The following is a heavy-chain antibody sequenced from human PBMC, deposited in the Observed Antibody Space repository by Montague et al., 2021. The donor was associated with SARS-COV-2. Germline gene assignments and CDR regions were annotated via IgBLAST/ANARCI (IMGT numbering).Heavy chain of an antibody. Sequence: PALVKPTQTLTLTCTFSGFSLSTSGVCVSWIRQPPGKALEWLALIDWDDDKYYSASLKTRLTISKDPSTNQVVLTMTNMDPVDTATYYCARIGSAVPGINTKYNFDIWGQGTLVTVSS. D-gene: IGHD1-1*01. CDR3: ARIGSAVPGINTKYNFDI. CDR1: GFSLSTSGVC. V-gene: IGHV2-70*13. J-gene: IGHJ4*02. CDR2: IDWDDDK.